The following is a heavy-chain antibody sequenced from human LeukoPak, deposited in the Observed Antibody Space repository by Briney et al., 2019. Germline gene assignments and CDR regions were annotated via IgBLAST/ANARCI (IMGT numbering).Heavy chain of an antibody. J-gene: IGHJ4*02. D-gene: IGHD5-18*01. CDR1: GFTFSSYW. V-gene: IGHV3-7*01. CDR2: IKQDGSEK. CDR3: AREDGYSYGTVDY. Sequence: GGSLRLSCAASGFTFSSYWMSWVRRAPGKGLEWVANIKQDGSEKYYVDSVKGRFTISRDNAKNSLYLQMNSLRAEDTAVYYCAREDGYSYGTVDYWGQGTLVTVSS.